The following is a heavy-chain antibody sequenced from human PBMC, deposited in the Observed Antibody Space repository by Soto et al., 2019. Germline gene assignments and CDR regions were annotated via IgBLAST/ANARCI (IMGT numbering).Heavy chain of an antibody. D-gene: IGHD5-18*01. CDR3: ATDKGDSYGYGNY. CDR2: IVVGGGNT. Sequence: SVKVSCKASGFTFTNSAVQWVRQARGQRLEWIGWIVVGGGNTNYAQKFQERVTITRDMSTTTAYMELSSLRSEDTAVYYCATDKGDSYGYGNYWGQGTLVTV. J-gene: IGHJ4*02. CDR1: GFTFTNSA. V-gene: IGHV1-58*01.